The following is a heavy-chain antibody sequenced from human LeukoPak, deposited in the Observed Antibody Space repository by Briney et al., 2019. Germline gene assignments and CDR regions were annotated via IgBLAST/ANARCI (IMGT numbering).Heavy chain of an antibody. CDR1: GCSFTSYW. J-gene: IGHJ3*02. CDR2: IYPGDSGT. CDR3: ARGGDSGSYYPSDAFDI. Sequence: GESLKISCKGSGCSFTSYWIGWVRQMPGKGLEWMGIIYPGDSGTRYSPSFQGQVTISADKSISTAYLQWSSLKASDTAMYYCARGGDSGSYYPSDAFDIWGQGTMVTVSS. V-gene: IGHV5-51*01. D-gene: IGHD1-26*01.